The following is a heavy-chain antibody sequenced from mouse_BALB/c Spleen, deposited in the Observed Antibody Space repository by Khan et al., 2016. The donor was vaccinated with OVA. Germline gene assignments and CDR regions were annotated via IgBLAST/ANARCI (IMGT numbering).Heavy chain of an antibody. CDR2: MSSGGDYT. CDR3: ASDLTGSFAY. Sequence: EVRLVESGGDLVKPGGSLKLSCAASGFTFSSYSMSWVRQIPDKRLEWVATMSSGGDYTYYPDSVKGRFTISRATAKNTLYLQMSSLKSDDTAMYYCASDLTGSFAYWGQGTLVTVSA. J-gene: IGHJ3*01. V-gene: IGHV5-6*01. CDR1: GFTFSSYS. D-gene: IGHD4-1*01.